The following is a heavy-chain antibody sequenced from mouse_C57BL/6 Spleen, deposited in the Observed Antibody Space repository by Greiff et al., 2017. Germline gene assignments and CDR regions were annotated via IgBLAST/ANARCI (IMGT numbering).Heavy chain of an antibody. CDR3: ARGTATRFAY. V-gene: IGHV1-69*01. Sequence: QVQLQQPGAELVMPGASVKLSCKASGYTFTSYWMHWVKQRPGQGLEWIGEIDPSDSYTNYNQKFKGKSTLTVDKSSSTAYMQLSSLTSEDSAVXYCARGTATRFAYWGQGTLVTVSA. CDR2: IDPSDSYT. D-gene: IGHD1-2*01. CDR1: GYTFTSYW. J-gene: IGHJ3*01.